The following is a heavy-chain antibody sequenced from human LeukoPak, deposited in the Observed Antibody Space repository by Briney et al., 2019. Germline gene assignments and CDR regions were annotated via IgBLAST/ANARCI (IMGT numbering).Heavy chain of an antibody. J-gene: IGHJ5*02. D-gene: IGHD6-13*01. CDR2: INHSGST. V-gene: IGHV4-34*01. CDR1: GGSFSGYY. Sequence: SETLSLICAVYGGSFSGYYWSWIRQPSGKGLEWIGEINHSGSTNYNPSLKSRVTISVDTSKNQFSLKLSSVTAADTAVYYCARGTAAAKIDPWGQGTLVTVSS. CDR3: ARGTAAAKIDP.